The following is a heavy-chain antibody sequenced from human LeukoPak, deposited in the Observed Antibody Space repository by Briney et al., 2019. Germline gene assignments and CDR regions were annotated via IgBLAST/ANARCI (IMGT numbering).Heavy chain of an antibody. J-gene: IGHJ3*02. Sequence: PSETLSLTCAVYGGSFSGYYWSWIRQPPGKGLEWIGEINHSGSTNYNPSLKSRVTISVDTSKNQFSLKLSSVTAADTAVYYCARVRKYYYDSSGYFPTHAFDIWGQGTMVTVSS. CDR1: GGSFSGYY. D-gene: IGHD3-22*01. CDR2: INHSGST. CDR3: ARVRKYYYDSSGYFPTHAFDI. V-gene: IGHV4-34*01.